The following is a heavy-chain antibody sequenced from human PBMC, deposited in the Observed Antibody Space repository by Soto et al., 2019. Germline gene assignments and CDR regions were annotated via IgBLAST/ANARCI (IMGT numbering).Heavy chain of an antibody. D-gene: IGHD3-10*01. CDR2: ISGSGGST. CDR1: GFTFSSYA. J-gene: IGHJ4*02. V-gene: IGHV3-23*01. CDR3: AKDRAKVPPRYYFDY. Sequence: EVQLLESGGGLVQPGGSLRLSCAASGFTFSSYAMSWVRQAPGKGLEWVSAISGSGGSTYYADSVKGRFTISRDNPKNSLYLQMNSLRAEDTAVYYCAKDRAKVPPRYYFDYWGQGTLVTVSS.